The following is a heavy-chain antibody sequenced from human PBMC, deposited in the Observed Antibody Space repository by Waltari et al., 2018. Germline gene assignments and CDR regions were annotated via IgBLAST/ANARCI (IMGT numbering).Heavy chain of an antibody. CDR1: GFTFSNYG. CDR3: AKSTGSYYEVFDY. D-gene: IGHD1-26*01. CDR2: MRGSGGTT. J-gene: IGHJ4*02. V-gene: IGHV3-23*04. Sequence: EVRLVESGGGLVQPGGSLTLSCAASGFTFSNYGMSWVRQAPGKWVEYVSRMRGSGGTTFYADAVKGRFTMSKDKSKNTLFLQMNSLRFDDTAEYYCAKSTGSYYEVFDYWGRGTLVTVSS.